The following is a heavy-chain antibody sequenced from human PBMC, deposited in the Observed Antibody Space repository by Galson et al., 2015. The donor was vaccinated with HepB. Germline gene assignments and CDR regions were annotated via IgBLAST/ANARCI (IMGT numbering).Heavy chain of an antibody. D-gene: IGHD4-17*01. CDR1: GFTFSSHG. J-gene: IGHJ4*02. V-gene: IGHV3-30*18. CDR3: AKDLGTVTTFIWDY. CDR2: ISYVGSNK. Sequence: SLRLSCAASGFTFSSHGMHWVRQAPGKGLEWVAVISYVGSNKYYADSVKGRFTISRDNSKNTLYLQMNSLRAEDTAVYYCAKDLGTVTTFIWDYWGQGTLVTVSS.